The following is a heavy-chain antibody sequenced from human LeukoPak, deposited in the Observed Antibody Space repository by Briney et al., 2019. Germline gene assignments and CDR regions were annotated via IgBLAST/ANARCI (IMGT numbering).Heavy chain of an antibody. J-gene: IGHJ4*02. V-gene: IGHV4-59*12. CDR1: GDSISSYY. D-gene: IGHD3-10*01. CDR3: ARDTNEYGSGLGN. Sequence: TSETLSLTCTVSGDSISSYYWGWIRQPPGKGLEWIGYIYHSGSTYYNPSLKSRVTISVDRSKNQFSLKLSSVTAADTAVYYCARDTNEYGSGLGNWGQGTLVTVSS. CDR2: IYHSGST.